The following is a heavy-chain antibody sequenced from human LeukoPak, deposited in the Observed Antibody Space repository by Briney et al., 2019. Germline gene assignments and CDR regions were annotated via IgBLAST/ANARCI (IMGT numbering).Heavy chain of an antibody. V-gene: IGHV4-59*01. J-gene: IGHJ4*02. D-gene: IGHD4-17*01. CDR1: GGSISSYY. Sequence: PSETLSLTCTVSGGSISSYYWSWIRQPPGKGLEWIGYIYYSGSTNYNPSLKSRVTISVDTSKNQFSLKLRSVTAADTAVYYCARGLSRATVTTTFRYWGQGTLVTVSS. CDR2: IYYSGST. CDR3: ARGLSRATVTTTFRY.